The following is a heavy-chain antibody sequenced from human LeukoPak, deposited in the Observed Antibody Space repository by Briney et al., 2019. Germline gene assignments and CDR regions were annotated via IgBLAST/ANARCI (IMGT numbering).Heavy chain of an antibody. CDR1: GLTFRNYA. J-gene: IGHJ4*02. Sequence: SGGSLRLSCAASGLTFRNYAMSWVRQAPGKGLEWVSVICANDGNTYYADAVKGRFTISRDNAENSLYLQMNSLRAEDTALYYCARKRPNYFDYWGQGTLVTVSS. V-gene: IGHV3-23*01. CDR3: ARKRPNYFDY. CDR2: ICANDGNT.